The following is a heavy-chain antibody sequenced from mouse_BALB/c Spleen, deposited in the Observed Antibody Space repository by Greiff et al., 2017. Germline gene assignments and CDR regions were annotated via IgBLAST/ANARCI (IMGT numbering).Heavy chain of an antibody. J-gene: IGHJ3*01. D-gene: IGHD2-4*01. Sequence: VKLQESGAELMKPGASVRISCKATGYTFSSYWIEWVKQRPGHGLEWIGEILPGSGSTNYNQKFKGKATLTADKSSSTAYMELRSLTSEDSAVYYCTREGLRAWFAYWGQGTLVTFSA. V-gene: IGHV1-9*01. CDR1: GYTFSSYW. CDR2: ILPGSGST. CDR3: TREGLRAWFAY.